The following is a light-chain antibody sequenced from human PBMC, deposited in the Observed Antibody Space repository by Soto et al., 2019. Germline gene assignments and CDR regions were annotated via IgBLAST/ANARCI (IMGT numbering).Light chain of an antibody. CDR3: QQSNKWPRT. V-gene: IGKV3-15*01. CDR1: QSISSN. CDR2: GAS. Sequence: EVVMTKSPATLSLSPGERATLSCRASQSISSNVAWYQQKTCQAPRLLIYGASTRATDIPARFSGSGSGTEVTLTISSLQSEDFSVYYCQQSNKWPRTFGQGPKVEI. J-gene: IGKJ1*01.